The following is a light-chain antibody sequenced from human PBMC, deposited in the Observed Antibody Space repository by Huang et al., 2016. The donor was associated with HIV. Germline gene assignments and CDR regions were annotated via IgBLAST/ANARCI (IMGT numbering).Light chain of an antibody. CDR1: QSVSSH. CDR3: QQRSSWPPT. V-gene: IGKV3-11*01. J-gene: IGKJ2*01. CDR2: DAS. Sequence: ENVLTQSPATLSLSPGDRATLSCRASQSVSSHLAWYQHKPGQAPRRLIFDASKRATGIPPKFSGSGSGTDFTLTINGLESEDFAVYYCQQRSSWPPTFGQGTKLEIK.